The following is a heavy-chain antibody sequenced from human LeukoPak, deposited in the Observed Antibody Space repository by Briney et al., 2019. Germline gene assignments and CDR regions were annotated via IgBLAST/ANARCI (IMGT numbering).Heavy chain of an antibody. Sequence: SETLSLTCTVSGGSISSYYWSWIRQPPGKGLEWIGYIYYSGSTNYNPSLKSRVTISVDTSKNQFSLKLSSVTAADTAVNYCAREIAVAEYFDYWGQGTLVTVSS. V-gene: IGHV4-59*01. CDR2: IYYSGST. CDR3: AREIAVAEYFDY. J-gene: IGHJ4*02. CDR1: GGSISSYY. D-gene: IGHD6-19*01.